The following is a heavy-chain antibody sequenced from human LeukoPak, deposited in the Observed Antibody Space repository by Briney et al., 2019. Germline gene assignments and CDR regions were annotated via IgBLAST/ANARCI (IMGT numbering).Heavy chain of an antibody. CDR2: IYYTGST. J-gene: IGHJ5*02. CDR3: AKAGGEYWLYNDNWFDP. V-gene: IGHV4-31*03. D-gene: IGHD3-16*01. CDR1: GGSINSGGYF. Sequence: SQTLSLTCTVSGGSINSGGYFWNWIRQHPGRGLEWIGSIYYTGSTSYYPSLKSRLTISIATSKNQFSLRLNSVIAADTALYYCAKAGGEYWLYNDNWFDPWGQGTLVTVSS.